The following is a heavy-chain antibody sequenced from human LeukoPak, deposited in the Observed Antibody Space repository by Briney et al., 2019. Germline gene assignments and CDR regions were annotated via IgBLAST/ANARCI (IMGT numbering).Heavy chain of an antibody. CDR1: GFTFSSYG. V-gene: IGHV3-30*18. D-gene: IGHD3-22*01. Sequence: GGSLRLSCAASGFTFSSYGMHWVRQAPGKGLEWVAVISYDGSNKYYADSVKGRFTISRDNSKNTLYLQMNSLRAEDTAVYYCAKDHHGGYYLDAFDIWGQGTMVTVSS. CDR2: ISYDGSNK. J-gene: IGHJ3*02. CDR3: AKDHHGGYYLDAFDI.